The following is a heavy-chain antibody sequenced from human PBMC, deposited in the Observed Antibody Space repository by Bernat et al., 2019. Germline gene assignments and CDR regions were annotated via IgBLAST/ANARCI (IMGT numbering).Heavy chain of an antibody. J-gene: IGHJ4*02. CDR2: IWYDGSNK. CDR3: ARGHYDSSGPDYFDY. Sequence: VQLVESGGGLIQPGGSLRLSCAASGFTFSSYGMHWVRQAPGKGLEWVAVIWYDGSNKYYADSVKGRFTISRDNSKNTLYLQMNSLRAEDTAVYYCARGHYDSSGPDYFDYWGQGTLVTVSS. V-gene: IGHV3-33*01. D-gene: IGHD3-22*01. CDR1: GFTFSSYG.